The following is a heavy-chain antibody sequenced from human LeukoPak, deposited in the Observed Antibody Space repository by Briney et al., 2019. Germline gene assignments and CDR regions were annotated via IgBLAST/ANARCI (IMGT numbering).Heavy chain of an antibody. CDR3: ARDRGSSSWGRDAFDI. D-gene: IGHD6-13*01. V-gene: IGHV1-18*01. J-gene: IGHJ3*02. CDR1: GYTFTNYG. CDR2: ISPYNGKT. Sequence: VKVSCKASGYTFTNYGISWVRQAPGQGLEWMGWISPYNGKTNYAQKLQGRVTMTTDTSTSTAYMELRSLRSDDTAVYYCARDRGSSSWGRDAFDIWGQGTMVTVSS.